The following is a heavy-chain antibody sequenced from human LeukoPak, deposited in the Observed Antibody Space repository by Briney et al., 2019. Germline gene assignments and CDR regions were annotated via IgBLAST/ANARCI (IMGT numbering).Heavy chain of an antibody. CDR3: ARDAYYYGSGSPPYFDY. Sequence: SETLSLTCTVSGGSITSYYWSWIRQPPGKGLECIGYIYYSGSTNYNPSLKSRVTISVDTSKNQFSLKLSSVTAADTAVYYCARDAYYYGSGSPPYFDYWGQGTLVTVSS. CDR2: IYYSGST. V-gene: IGHV4-59*01. J-gene: IGHJ4*02. CDR1: GGSITSYY. D-gene: IGHD3-10*01.